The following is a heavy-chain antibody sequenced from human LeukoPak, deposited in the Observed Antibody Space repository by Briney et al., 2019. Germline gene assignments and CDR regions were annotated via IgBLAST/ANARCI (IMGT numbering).Heavy chain of an antibody. J-gene: IGHJ3*02. V-gene: IGHV4-39*07. CDR1: GGSISSSSYY. D-gene: IGHD3-22*01. CDR2: IYYSGST. Sequence: PSETLSLTYTVSGGSISSSSYYWGWIRQSPGKGLEWIGSIYYSGSTYYNTSLKSRGTISVDTSKNQFSLKLSSVTAADTAVYYCARARYDSSGYYFIVDAFDIWGQGTMVTVSS. CDR3: ARARYDSSGYYFIVDAFDI.